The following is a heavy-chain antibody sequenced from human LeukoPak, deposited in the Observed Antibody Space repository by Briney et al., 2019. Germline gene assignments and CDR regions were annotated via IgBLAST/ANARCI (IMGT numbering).Heavy chain of an antibody. J-gene: IGHJ5*02. Sequence: ASVKVSCKASGYTFTGYYMHWVRQAPGQGPEWMGWINPNSGGTNYAQKFQGRVTMTRDTSISTAYMELSRLRSDDTAVYYCARDSYGRYNWFDPWGQGTLVTVSS. CDR2: INPNSGGT. CDR3: ARDSYGRYNWFDP. CDR1: GYTFTGYY. D-gene: IGHD5-18*01. V-gene: IGHV1-2*02.